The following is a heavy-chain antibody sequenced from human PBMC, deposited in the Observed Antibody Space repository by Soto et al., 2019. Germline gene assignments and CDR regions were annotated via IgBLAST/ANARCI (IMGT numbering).Heavy chain of an antibody. D-gene: IGHD3-3*01. CDR2: IIPILGTT. CDR3: ARARVRFLGQTHNGYAIDV. Sequence: QVQLVQSGAEVKAPGSSLKVSCKFSGGTFNSYAITWVRQVPGQGLEWMGGIIPILGTTNSAQKFLGRVTITADTSTNTAYMDLSRLRSEDTAVYYCARARVRFLGQTHNGYAIDVWGEGTAVT. CDR1: GGTFNSYA. J-gene: IGHJ6*02. V-gene: IGHV1-69*06.